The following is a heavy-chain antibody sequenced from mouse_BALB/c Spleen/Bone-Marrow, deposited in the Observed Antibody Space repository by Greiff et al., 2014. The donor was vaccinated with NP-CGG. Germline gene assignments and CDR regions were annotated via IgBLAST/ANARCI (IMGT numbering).Heavy chain of an antibody. Sequence: DVMLVESGPGLVKPSQTVSLTCTVTGISITTGNYRWSWIRQFPGNKLEWIGYIYYSGTITYNPSLTSRTTITRDTSKNQFFLEMNSLTAEDTATYYCARDGNYAMDYWGQGTSVTVSS. CDR3: ARDGNYAMDY. J-gene: IGHJ4*01. CDR2: IYYSGTI. V-gene: IGHV3-5*02. D-gene: IGHD1-1*02. CDR1: GISITTGNYR.